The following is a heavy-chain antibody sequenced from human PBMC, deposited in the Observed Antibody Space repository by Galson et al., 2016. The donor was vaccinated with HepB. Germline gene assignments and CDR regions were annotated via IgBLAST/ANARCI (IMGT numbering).Heavy chain of an antibody. Sequence: SLRLSCAASGFTFSSYSMNRVRQAPGKGLEWVSSISSSSSYIYYADSVKGRFTISRDNAKNSLYLQMNSLRAEDTAVYYCARDLRRSSSSSDYWGQGTLVTVSS. V-gene: IGHV3-21*06. J-gene: IGHJ4*02. CDR3: ARDLRRSSSSSDY. CDR2: ISSSSSYI. D-gene: IGHD6-6*01. CDR1: GFTFSSYS.